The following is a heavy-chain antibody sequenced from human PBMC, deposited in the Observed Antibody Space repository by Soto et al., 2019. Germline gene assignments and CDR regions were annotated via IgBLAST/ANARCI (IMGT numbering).Heavy chain of an antibody. Sequence: QVQLQESGPGLVKPSQTLSLTCTVSGGSISSGDYYWSWIRQPPGKGLEWIGYIYYSGSTYYNPSLKSRVTISVDTSKNQFSRKLSSVTAADTAVYYCARSTVVTQRLIDPWGQGTLVTVSS. D-gene: IGHD2-15*01. J-gene: IGHJ5*02. V-gene: IGHV4-30-4*01. CDR3: ARSTVVTQRLIDP. CDR2: IYYSGST. CDR1: GGSISSGDYY.